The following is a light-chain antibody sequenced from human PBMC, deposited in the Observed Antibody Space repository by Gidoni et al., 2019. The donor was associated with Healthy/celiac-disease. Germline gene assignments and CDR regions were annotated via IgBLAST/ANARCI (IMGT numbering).Light chain of an antibody. Sequence: QSALTQPPSASGSPGQSVTISCTGPSSDVGGYNYVSWYQQHPGKAPKLMIYEVSKRPSGVPDRFSGSKSGNTASLTVSGLQAEDEADYYCSSYAGSNHLEFGGGTKLTVL. CDR2: EVS. J-gene: IGLJ2*01. CDR3: SSYAGSNHLE. V-gene: IGLV2-8*01. CDR1: SSDVGGYNY.